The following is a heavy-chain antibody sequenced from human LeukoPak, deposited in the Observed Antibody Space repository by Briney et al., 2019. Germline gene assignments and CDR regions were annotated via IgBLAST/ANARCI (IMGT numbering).Heavy chain of an antibody. V-gene: IGHV1-46*01. CDR1: GYTFTSYY. CDR2: INPSGGST. J-gene: IGHJ5*02. D-gene: IGHD1-26*01. Sequence: ASVKVSCKASGYTFTSYYMQWVRQAPGQGLEWMGIINPSGGSTSYAQKFQGRVTMTRDTSTSTVYMELSSLSSEDTAVNYCARAAVGATVRNWFDPWGQGTLVTVSS. CDR3: ARAAVGATVRNWFDP.